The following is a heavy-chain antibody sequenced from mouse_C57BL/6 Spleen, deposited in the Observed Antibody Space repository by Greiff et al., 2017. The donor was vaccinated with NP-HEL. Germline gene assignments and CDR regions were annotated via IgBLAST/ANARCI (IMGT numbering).Heavy chain of an antibody. D-gene: IGHD2-4*01. CDR2: INPSSGYT. CDR1: GYTFTSYW. Sequence: VQLQQSGAELAKPGASVKLSCKASGYTFTSYWMHWVKQRPGQGLEWIGYINPSSGYTKYNQKFKDKATLTADKYSSTAYMQLSSLTYEDSAVYYCYYDFAYWGQGTLVTVSA. J-gene: IGHJ3*01. CDR3: YYDFAY. V-gene: IGHV1-7*01.